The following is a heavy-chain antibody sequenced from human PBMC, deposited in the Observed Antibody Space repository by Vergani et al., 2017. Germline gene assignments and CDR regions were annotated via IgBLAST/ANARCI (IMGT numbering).Heavy chain of an antibody. D-gene: IGHD5-12*01. CDR1: GFPFSTYG. CDR2: IQKDGIDK. V-gene: IGHV3-30*02. CDR3: ARDLRLLYSRFDP. J-gene: IGHJ5*02. Sequence: QVQLVESGGGVVQPGESLRLSCAASGFPFSTYGMHWVRQAPGKGLEWVAFIQKDGIDKFYADSVRGRFTISRDISKSTMYLQMNSLRDEDTGVYYCARDLRLLYSRFDPWGQGTLVTVSS.